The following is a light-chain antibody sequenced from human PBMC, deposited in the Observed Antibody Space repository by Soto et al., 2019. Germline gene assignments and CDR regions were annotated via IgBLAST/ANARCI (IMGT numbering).Light chain of an antibody. CDR2: DVS. V-gene: IGLV2-14*03. CDR1: SSDVGGYKY. Sequence: TALTQPGSVSGSPVQSIAFSYTESSSDVGGYKYVSWYQQHPGKAPTLMIYDVSNRPSGVSDRFSGSKSGNTASLTTSGLQFEDETDYHCSSHTSSNSDVFATGTKVTVL. J-gene: IGLJ1*01. CDR3: SSHTSSNSDV.